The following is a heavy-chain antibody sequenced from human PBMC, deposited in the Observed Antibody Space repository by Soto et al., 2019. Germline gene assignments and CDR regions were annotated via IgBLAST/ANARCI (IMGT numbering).Heavy chain of an antibody. V-gene: IGHV3-30-3*01. Sequence: QVQLVESGGGVVQPGRSLRLSCAASGFTFSGYAMHWVRQAPGKGLEWVAVISYDGSSKYYPDSVKGRFTISRDNSKNTLYLQMSSLRAEDTAVYYCARDYYRFNSGYGFSMDVW. D-gene: IGHD5-12*01. J-gene: IGHJ6*01. CDR1: GFTFSGYA. CDR3: ARDYYRFNSGYGFSMDV. CDR2: ISYDGSSK.